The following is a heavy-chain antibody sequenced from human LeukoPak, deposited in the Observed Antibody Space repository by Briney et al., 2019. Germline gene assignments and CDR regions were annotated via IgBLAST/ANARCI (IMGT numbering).Heavy chain of an antibody. V-gene: IGHV3-30-3*01. Sequence: GGSLRLSCAASGFTFSSYAMHWVRQAPGKGLEWVAVISYDGSNRYYADSVKCRFTLSRDNSKNTLYLQMNSLRAEDTAVYYCVRERDYYFDYWGQGTLVTVSS. CDR3: VRERDYYFDY. CDR1: GFTFSSYA. D-gene: IGHD2-21*02. CDR2: ISYDGSNR. J-gene: IGHJ4*02.